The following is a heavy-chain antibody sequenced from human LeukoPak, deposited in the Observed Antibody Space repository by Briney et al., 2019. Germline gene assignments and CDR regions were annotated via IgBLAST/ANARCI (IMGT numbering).Heavy chain of an antibody. V-gene: IGHV1-69*05. CDR3: ARDTRKIYNYYGSGSSRYYFDY. Sequence: SVKVSCKASGGTFSSYAISWVRQAPGQGPEWMGGIIPIFGTANYAQKFQGRVTITTDESTSTAYMEPSSLRSEDTAVYYCARDTRKIYNYYGSGSSRYYFDYWGQGTLVTVSS. D-gene: IGHD3-10*01. J-gene: IGHJ4*02. CDR2: IIPIFGTA. CDR1: GGTFSSYA.